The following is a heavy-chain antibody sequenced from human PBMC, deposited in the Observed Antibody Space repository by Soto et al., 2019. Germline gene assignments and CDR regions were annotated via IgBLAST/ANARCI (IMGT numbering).Heavy chain of an antibody. CDR1: GFTFSSYA. V-gene: IGHV3-23*04. J-gene: IGHJ6*02. CDR3: AKDLESIWQWLPPYYYYGMDV. Sequence: EVQVVESGGGLVQPGGSLRLSCAASGFTFSSYAMSWVRQAPGKGLEWVSAISGSGGSTYYADSVKGRFTISRDNSKNTLYLQMNSLRAEDTAVYYCAKDLESIWQWLPPYYYYGMDVWGQGTTVTVSS. CDR2: ISGSGGST. D-gene: IGHD6-19*01.